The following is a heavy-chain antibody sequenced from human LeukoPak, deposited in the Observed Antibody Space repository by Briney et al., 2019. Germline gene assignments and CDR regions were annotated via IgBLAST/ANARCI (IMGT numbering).Heavy chain of an antibody. D-gene: IGHD2-15*01. V-gene: IGHV3-21*01. CDR2: ISSSSSYI. J-gene: IGHJ3*02. CDR1: GFTFSSYS. CDR3: ARGNPGDCSDVSCHHAFDI. Sequence: PGGSLRLSCTASGFTFSSYSMNWVRQAPGKGLEWVSSISSSSSYIYYADSVKGRFTISRDNAKNSLYLQMSSLRAEDTAVYYCARGNPGDCSDVSCHHAFDIWGQGTMVTVSS.